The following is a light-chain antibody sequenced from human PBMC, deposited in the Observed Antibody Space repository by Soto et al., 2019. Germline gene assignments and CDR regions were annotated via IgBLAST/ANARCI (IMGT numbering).Light chain of an antibody. CDR2: GAS. CDR3: QQYNDWPLT. CDR1: QSVNSN. J-gene: IGKJ4*01. V-gene: IGKV3-15*01. Sequence: EIVMTQSPATLSVSPGERATLSCRASQSVNSNLAWYQQKPGQATRLLIYGASTRATGIPARFSGSGSGTEFTLTISSLQSEDFAVYYCQQYNDWPLTFGGGTKVDIK.